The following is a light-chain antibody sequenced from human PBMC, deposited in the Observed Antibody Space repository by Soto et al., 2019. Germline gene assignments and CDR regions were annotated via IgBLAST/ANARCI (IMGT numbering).Light chain of an antibody. CDR1: SSDVGGYNF. Sequence: QSALTKPAFVSGSPGQSITISCTGTSSDVGGYNFVSWYQQHPGKVPKLLIYDVTNRPSGVSNRFSGSKSGNTASLTISGLQADDEADYYCNSYTSSSTLVFGTGTKVTVL. V-gene: IGLV2-14*01. CDR3: NSYTSSSTLV. CDR2: DVT. J-gene: IGLJ1*01.